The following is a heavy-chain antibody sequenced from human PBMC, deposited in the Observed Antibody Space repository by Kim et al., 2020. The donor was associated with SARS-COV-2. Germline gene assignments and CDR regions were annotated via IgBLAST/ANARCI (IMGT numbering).Heavy chain of an antibody. J-gene: IGHJ6*02. CDR3: ARSPAGRRFPLDV. D-gene: IGHD3-3*01. Sequence: GGSLRLSCAASGFPFSRYDMNWVRQRPGKGLEWVAATGTTADTYYSVSAEGRFSVSREDATSSFYPQLNSLTGGETAVTYVARSPAGRRFPLDVCGQGT. CDR1: GFPFSRYD. V-gene: IGHV3-13*01. CDR2: TGTTADT.